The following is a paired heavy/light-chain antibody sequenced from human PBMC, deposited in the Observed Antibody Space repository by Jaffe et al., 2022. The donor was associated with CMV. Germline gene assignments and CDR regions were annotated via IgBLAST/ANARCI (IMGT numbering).Light chain of an antibody. CDR2: DVS. CDR3: SSFGSTSTEV. V-gene: IGLV2-14*03. J-gene: IGLJ2*01. Sequence: QSALTQPASVSGSPGQSITISCTGTSSDVGGYNYVSWYQQHPGKAPKLMIYDVSNRPSGVSNRFSGSKSGNTASLTISGLQAEDEADYYCSSFGSTSTEVFGGGTKVTVL. CDR1: SSDVGGYNY.
Heavy chain of an antibody. Sequence: QLQLQESGPGLVKPSETLSLTCTVSSGSMSSRPDFWGWLRQPPGEGLEWIGTISYSGSTYYNPSLKTRVTISVDTSKDQFSLNLSSVTAADTAVYYCARRHPGGSGWAFEYWGQGTLVTVSS. CDR3: ARRHPGGSGWAFEY. D-gene: IGHD6-19*01. J-gene: IGHJ4*02. V-gene: IGHV4-39*01. CDR2: ISYSGST. CDR1: SGSMSSRPDF.